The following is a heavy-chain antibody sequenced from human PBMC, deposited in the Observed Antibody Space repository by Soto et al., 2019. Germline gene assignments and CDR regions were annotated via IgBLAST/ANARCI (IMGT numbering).Heavy chain of an antibody. Sequence: SSETLSLTCTVSGGSISNFYWSWIRQPAGKGLAWIGRIHTSGYANYNPSLKGRVTMSVDTSKNQFSLKLNSVTAADTAVYFCARGTGPTGYFDYWGQGALGTVS. J-gene: IGHJ4*02. D-gene: IGHD1-7*01. V-gene: IGHV4-4*07. CDR1: GGSISNFY. CDR3: ARGTGPTGYFDY. CDR2: IHTSGYA.